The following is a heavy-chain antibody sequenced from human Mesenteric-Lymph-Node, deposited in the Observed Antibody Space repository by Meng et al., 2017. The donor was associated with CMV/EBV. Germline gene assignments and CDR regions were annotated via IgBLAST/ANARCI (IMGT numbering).Heavy chain of an antibody. CDR2: IFYSGNT. CDR3: ARGGYCTSTNCFFDS. Sequence: SETLSLTCTVSGGSISRSNYHWGWIRQTPGKGLEWIGSIFYSGNTYYNPSLKSRVTISVDTSKNHFFLRLNSVTAADTAVYYCARGGYCTSTNCFFDSWGQGTLVTVSS. D-gene: IGHD2-2*01. CDR1: GGSISRSNYH. J-gene: IGHJ4*02. V-gene: IGHV4-39*02.